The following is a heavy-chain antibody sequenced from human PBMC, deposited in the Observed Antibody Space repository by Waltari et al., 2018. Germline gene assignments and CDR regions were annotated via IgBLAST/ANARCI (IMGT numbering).Heavy chain of an antibody. D-gene: IGHD1-1*01. V-gene: IGHV1-8*03. J-gene: IGHJ6*03. CDR1: GYSFTNHD. CDR3: ARGTGVHYYYMDV. CDR2: LSRDSGER. Sequence: QVQLVQSGAEVKKPGASVKVSCKASGYSFTNHDVNWVRQAPGQGLEWMGWLSRDSGERGYAQKFQGRVSITRDTSTSTVYMELSSLRSEDTAVYYCARGTGVHYYYMDVWGKGTTVTVSS.